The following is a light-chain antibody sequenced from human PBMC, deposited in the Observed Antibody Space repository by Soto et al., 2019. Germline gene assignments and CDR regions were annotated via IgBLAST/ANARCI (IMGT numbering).Light chain of an antibody. CDR2: AAS. J-gene: IGKJ1*01. CDR1: QGIGNN. V-gene: IGKV1-27*01. Sequence: DIQMTQSPSSLSASVGDRVTITCRASQGIGNNLAWYQQKPGKVPNILIYAASTLHSGVPSRFSGSGSGTDFTLTINSVQPEDVATCYCQKYDSFSWTFGQGPKM. CDR3: QKYDSFSWT.